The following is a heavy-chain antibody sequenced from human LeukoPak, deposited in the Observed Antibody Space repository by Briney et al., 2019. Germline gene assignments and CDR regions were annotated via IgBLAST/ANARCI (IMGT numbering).Heavy chain of an antibody. Sequence: ASVKVSCKASGYTFTSYGISWVRQAPGQGLEWMGWISAYNGNTSYAQKLQGRVTMTTDTSTSTAYVELRSLRSDDTAVYYCAKNEYSSSPFDYWGQGTLVTVSS. J-gene: IGHJ4*02. CDR2: ISAYNGNT. V-gene: IGHV1-18*01. CDR3: AKNEYSSSPFDY. CDR1: GYTFTSYG. D-gene: IGHD6-6*01.